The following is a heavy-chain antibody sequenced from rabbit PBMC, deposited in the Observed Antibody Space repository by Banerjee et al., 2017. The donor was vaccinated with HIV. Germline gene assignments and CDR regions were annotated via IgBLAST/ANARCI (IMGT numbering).Heavy chain of an antibody. V-gene: IGHV1S40*01. CDR3: ARGVDDYGDYVRYYFNL. D-gene: IGHD2-1*01. Sequence: QSLEESGGDLVKPGASLTLTCTASGFSFSSSDWICWVRQAPGKGLEWIACIYAGSSGSTYYASWAKGRFTISKTSSTTVTLQMTSLTAADTATYFCARGVDDYGDYVRYYFNLWGPGTLVTVS. CDR1: GFSFSSSDW. CDR2: IYAGSSGST. J-gene: IGHJ4*01.